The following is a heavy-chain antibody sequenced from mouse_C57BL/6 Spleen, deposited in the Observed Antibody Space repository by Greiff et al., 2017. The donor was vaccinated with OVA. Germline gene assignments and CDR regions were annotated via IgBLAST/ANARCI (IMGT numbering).Heavy chain of an antibody. CDR2: IDPSDSYT. CDR3: ARLYSNYLAWFAY. J-gene: IGHJ3*01. V-gene: IGHV1-50*01. CDR1: GYTFTSYW. D-gene: IGHD2-5*01. Sequence: QVQLQQPGAELVKPGASVKLSCKASGYTFTSYWMQWVKQRPGQGLEWIGEIDPSDSYTNYNQKFKGKATLTVDTSSSTAYMQLSSLTSEDSAVYYCARLYSNYLAWFAYWGQGTLVTVSA.